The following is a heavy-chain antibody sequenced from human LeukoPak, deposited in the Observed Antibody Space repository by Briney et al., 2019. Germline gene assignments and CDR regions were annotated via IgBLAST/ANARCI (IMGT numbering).Heavy chain of an antibody. Sequence: GGSLRLSCAASGFSFSSFAMTWVRQAPGKGLEWVSVIRGGGGSTTYADAVKGRFTISGDDSKNTVYLQMNSLRADDTAVYYCAKDHTSLGGLDYWGQGTLVTVSS. CDR1: GFSFSSFA. CDR3: AKDHTSLGGLDY. D-gene: IGHD2-2*01. CDR2: IRGGGGST. V-gene: IGHV3-23*01. J-gene: IGHJ4*02.